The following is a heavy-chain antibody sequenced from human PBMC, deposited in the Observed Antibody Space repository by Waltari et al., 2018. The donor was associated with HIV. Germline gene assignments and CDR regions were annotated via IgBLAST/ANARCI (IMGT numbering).Heavy chain of an antibody. CDR1: GGSISSSNW. Sequence: QVQLQDSGPGLVKPSGTLSLPCVVSGGSISSSNWWSWVRQLPGKGLEWIGEIYHSGSTNYNPSLKSRVTISVDKSKDKFTLKLRSVTAADTAVYFCARVSSLTGYYKALDYWGQGTLVTVSS. CDR3: ARVSSLTGYYKALDY. J-gene: IGHJ4*02. CDR2: IYHSGST. V-gene: IGHV4-4*02. D-gene: IGHD3-9*01.